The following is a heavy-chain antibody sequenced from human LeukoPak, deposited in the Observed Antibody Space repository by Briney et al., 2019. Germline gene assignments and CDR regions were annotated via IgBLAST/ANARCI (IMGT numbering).Heavy chain of an antibody. V-gene: IGHV3-30*03. D-gene: IGHD1-1*01. CDR1: GFTFSSYG. J-gene: IGHJ4*02. Sequence: QPARSLRLSCAASGFTFSSYGMHWVRRAPGKGLEWVAVISYDGSNKYYADSVRGRFTISRDNSKNTLYLQLNSLRSEDTAVYYCVRGLELDYWGQGTLVTVSS. CDR3: VRGLELDY. CDR2: ISYDGSNK.